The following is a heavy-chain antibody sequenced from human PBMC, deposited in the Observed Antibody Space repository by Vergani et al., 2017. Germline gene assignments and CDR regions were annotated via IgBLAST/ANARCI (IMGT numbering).Heavy chain of an antibody. CDR2: ISAYNGNT. CDR3: ARDPPGGSPYYYDSSGQTNMVGPPSYYFDY. V-gene: IGHV1-18*01. J-gene: IGHJ4*02. Sequence: QVQLVQSGAEVKKPGASVKVSCKASGYTFTSYGISWVRQAPGQGLEWMGWISAYNGNTNYAQKLQGRVTMTTDTSTSTAYMELRSLRSDDTAVYYCARDPPGGSPYYYDSSGQTNMVGPPSYYFDYWGQGTLVTVSS. CDR1: GYTFTSYG. D-gene: IGHD3-22*01.